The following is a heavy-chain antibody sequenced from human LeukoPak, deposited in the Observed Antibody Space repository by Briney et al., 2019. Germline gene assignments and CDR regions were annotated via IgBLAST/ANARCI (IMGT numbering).Heavy chain of an antibody. CDR2: ITHVGGEK. CDR1: EFTFSDFW. J-gene: IGHJ4*02. D-gene: IGHD2-8*01. Sequence: GGSLRLSCTASEFTFSDFWMSWVRQAPGKGLEWVATITHVGGEKFYVDSVEGRFTISRDNTKNSLYLQMNSLRAEDTALYYCATDVGYSWGQGTLVTVSS. CDR3: ATDVGYS. V-gene: IGHV3-7*01.